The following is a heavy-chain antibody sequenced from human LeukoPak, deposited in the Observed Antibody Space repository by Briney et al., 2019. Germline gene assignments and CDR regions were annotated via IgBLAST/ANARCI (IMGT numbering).Heavy chain of an antibody. V-gene: IGHV3-9*01. CDR2: ISWNSDNI. D-gene: IGHD1-26*01. CDR1: GFSFDNYA. J-gene: IGHJ6*03. CDR3: AKDIWSGSHYSDNLMDV. Sequence: GRSLRLSCAASGFSFDNYAMHWVRQAPGKGLEWVSGISWNSDNIDYADSVRGRFTISRDNAKNFLYLQMNSLGIEDTALYFCAKDIWSGSHYSDNLMDVWGKGTTVTVSS.